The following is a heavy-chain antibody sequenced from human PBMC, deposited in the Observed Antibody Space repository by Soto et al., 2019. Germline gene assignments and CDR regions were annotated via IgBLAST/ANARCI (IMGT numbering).Heavy chain of an antibody. Sequence: PGGFLRLSCGASGFTFSSFAMSWVRQAPGKGLDWFSAISGSGGSTYYPDSVKGRFTISRDNSKNRLSLQMNGLRAEDTALYYCATSIAAGGTWGQGTVVTVSS. CDR2: ISGSGGST. J-gene: IGHJ5*02. V-gene: IGHV3-23*01. CDR3: ATSIAAGGT. CDR1: GFTFSSFA. D-gene: IGHD6-13*01.